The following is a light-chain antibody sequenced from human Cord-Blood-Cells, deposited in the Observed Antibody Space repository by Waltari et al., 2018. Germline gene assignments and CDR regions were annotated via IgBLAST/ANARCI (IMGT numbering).Light chain of an antibody. CDR3: CSYAGSYTFSWV. CDR1: SSDVGGYNS. Sequence: QSALTQPRSVSGSPGQSVTISGTGTSSDVGGYNSFSWYQQHPGKAPKPMIYDVSKRPPGVPDRFSGSKSGNTASLTISGLQAEDEADYYCCSYAGSYTFSWVFGGGTKLTVL. CDR2: DVS. V-gene: IGLV2-11*01. J-gene: IGLJ3*02.